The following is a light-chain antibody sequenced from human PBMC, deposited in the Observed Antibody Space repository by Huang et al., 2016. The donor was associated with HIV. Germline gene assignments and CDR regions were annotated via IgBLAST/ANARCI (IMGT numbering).Light chain of an antibody. Sequence: EIVLTQSTATLSLSPGEGATLSCRASQSIGSYLAWYQQRPGQAPRLLIYDASIRATGIPARFSGRGSGTDFTLTISSLEPEDFAVYYCQQRNNWPPWTFGQGTKVELK. CDR3: QQRNNWPPWT. CDR1: QSIGSY. CDR2: DAS. V-gene: IGKV3-11*01. J-gene: IGKJ1*01.